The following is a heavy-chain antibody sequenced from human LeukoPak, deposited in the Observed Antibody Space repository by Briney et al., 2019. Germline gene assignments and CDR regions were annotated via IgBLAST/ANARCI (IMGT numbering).Heavy chain of an antibody. CDR3: AERDSGSYRGHFDY. CDR1: GFSVSSYA. V-gene: IGHV3-23*01. CDR2: ISGSGVST. D-gene: IGHD1-26*01. Sequence: GGSLRLSCAASGFSVSSYATTWVRQAPGKGLEWVSTISGSGVSTYYADSVKGRFTISRDNSKNTLYLQMNSLRAEDTAVYHCAERDSGSYRGHFDYWGQGTLVTVSS. J-gene: IGHJ4*02.